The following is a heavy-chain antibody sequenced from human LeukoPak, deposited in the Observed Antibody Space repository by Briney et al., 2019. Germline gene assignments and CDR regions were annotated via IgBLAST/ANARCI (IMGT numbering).Heavy chain of an antibody. D-gene: IGHD6-19*01. J-gene: IGHJ4*02. V-gene: IGHV1-69*02. CDR1: GYSFTSYY. CDR2: IIPILGIA. Sequence: SVKVSCKASGYSFTSYYMHWVRQAPGQGLEWMGRIIPILGIANYAQKFQGRVTITADKSTSTAYMELSSLRSEDTAVYYCKYSSGWYEGYYFDYWGQGTLVTVSS. CDR3: KYSSGWYEGYYFDY.